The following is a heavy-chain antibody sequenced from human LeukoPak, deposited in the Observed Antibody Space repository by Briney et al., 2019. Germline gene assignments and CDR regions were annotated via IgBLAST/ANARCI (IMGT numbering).Heavy chain of an antibody. CDR1: GFTFSSYG. Sequence: GGSLRLSCAASGFTFSSYGMSWVRQTPGMGLEWVSGITTSGVTTYYADSVKGRFTISRDNAKNSLYLQMNSLRAEDTAVYYCAGYHAAASDAFDIWGQGTMVTVSS. CDR2: ITTSGVTT. J-gene: IGHJ3*02. CDR3: AGYHAAASDAFDI. V-gene: IGHV3-21*01. D-gene: IGHD6-13*01.